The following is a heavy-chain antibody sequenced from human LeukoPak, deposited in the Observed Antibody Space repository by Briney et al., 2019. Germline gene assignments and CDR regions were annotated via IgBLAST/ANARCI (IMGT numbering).Heavy chain of an antibody. J-gene: IGHJ4*02. CDR1: GYSISSGYY. CDR3: ARIATTVTTEHDY. D-gene: IGHD4-17*01. Sequence: SETLSLTCAVSGYSISSGYYWGWIRQPPGKGLEWIGSIYHSGSTYYNPSLKSRVTISVDTSKNQFPLKLSSVTAADTAVYYCARIATTVTTEHDYWGQGTLVTVSS. V-gene: IGHV4-38-2*01. CDR2: IYHSGST.